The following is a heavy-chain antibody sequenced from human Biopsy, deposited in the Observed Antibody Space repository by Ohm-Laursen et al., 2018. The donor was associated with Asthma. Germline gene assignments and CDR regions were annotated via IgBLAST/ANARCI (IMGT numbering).Heavy chain of an antibody. Sequence: SDTLSLTCTVSGGSVSTGSYYWSWIRQPPGKGLQWLGYIYYSGSDNYNPSLKIRVTISVDPSKNQFSLRLNSVTAADTAVYYCARGPNYHGSGRAPIGMDVWGQGTTVTVSS. CDR1: GGSVSTGSYY. J-gene: IGHJ6*02. CDR3: ARGPNYHGSGRAPIGMDV. D-gene: IGHD3-10*01. V-gene: IGHV4-61*01. CDR2: IYYSGSD.